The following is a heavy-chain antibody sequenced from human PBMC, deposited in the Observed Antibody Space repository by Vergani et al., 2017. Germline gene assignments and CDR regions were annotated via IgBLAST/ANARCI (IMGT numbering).Heavy chain of an antibody. V-gene: IGHV4-39*01. J-gene: IGHJ4*02. CDR2: IYYSGST. CDR1: GGSISSSSYY. Sequence: QLQLQESGPGLVKPSETLSLTCTVSGGSISSSSYYWGWIRQPPGKGLEWIGSIYYSGSTYYNPSLKSRVTISVDTSKNQFSLKLSSVTAADTAVYYCARHSWYYYGSGHFDYGGQGTLVTVSS. CDR3: ARHSWYYYGSGHFDY. D-gene: IGHD3-10*01.